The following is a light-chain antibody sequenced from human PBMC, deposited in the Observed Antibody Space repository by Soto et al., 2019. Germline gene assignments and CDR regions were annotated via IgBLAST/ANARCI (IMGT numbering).Light chain of an antibody. Sequence: EIVMTQSPATLSVSPGERVTLSCRASQSLSGNLAWYQQKPGLAPRLLINRASTRATGIPARFSGSGSETEFTLTISSLQSEDFAAYYCQQYNNWPRTFGQGTKVDIK. CDR2: RAS. V-gene: IGKV3-15*01. J-gene: IGKJ1*01. CDR1: QSLSGN. CDR3: QQYNNWPRT.